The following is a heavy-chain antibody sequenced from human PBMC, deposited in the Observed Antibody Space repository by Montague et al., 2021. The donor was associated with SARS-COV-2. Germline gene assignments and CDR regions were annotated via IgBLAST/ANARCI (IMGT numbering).Heavy chain of an antibody. D-gene: IGHD4-23*01. Sequence: PALVKPTQTLTLTCTFSGFPLSTSGMCVSWIRLPPGKALEWLTLIDWDDDKYYSTSLKTRLTISKDTSKNQVVLTMTNMDPVDTATYYCARSYGTTVVTRAFDYWGQGTLVTVSS. CDR1: GFPLSTSGMC. CDR2: IDWDDDK. V-gene: IGHV2-70*01. J-gene: IGHJ4*02. CDR3: ARSYGTTVVTRAFDY.